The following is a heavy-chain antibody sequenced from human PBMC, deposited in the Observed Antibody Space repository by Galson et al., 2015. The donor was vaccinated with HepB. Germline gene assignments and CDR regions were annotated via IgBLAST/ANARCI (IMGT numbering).Heavy chain of an antibody. D-gene: IGHD3-16*01. CDR1: GDSVPSNSAA. CDR2: TYCRSKWYT. CDR3: ARDLGGFGA. Sequence: CAISGDSVPSNSAAWHWIRQSPSRGLEWLGRTYCRSKWYTDYAVSVISRITISPDTSKNQFSLQLSPVTPEDTAMYYCARDLGGFGAWGQGTLVTVSS. V-gene: IGHV6-1*01. J-gene: IGHJ5*02.